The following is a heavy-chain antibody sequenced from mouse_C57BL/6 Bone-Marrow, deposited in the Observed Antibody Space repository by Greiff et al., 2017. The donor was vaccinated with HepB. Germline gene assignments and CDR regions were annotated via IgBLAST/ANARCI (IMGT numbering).Heavy chain of an antibody. D-gene: IGHD1-1*01. CDR3: AREDYAPDY. J-gene: IGHJ2*01. CDR2: IYPGDGDT. V-gene: IGHV1-82*01. Sequence: VQLKESGPELVKPGASVKISCKASGYAFSSSWMNWVKQRPGKGLEWIGRIYPGDGDTNYNGKFKGKATLTADKSSSTAYMQLSSLTSEDSAVYFCAREDYAPDYWGQGTTLTVSS. CDR1: GYAFSSSW.